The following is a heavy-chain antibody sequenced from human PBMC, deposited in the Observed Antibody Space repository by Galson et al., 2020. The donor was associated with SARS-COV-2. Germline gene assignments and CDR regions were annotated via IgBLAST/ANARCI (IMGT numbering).Heavy chain of an antibody. D-gene: IGHD2-2*01. V-gene: IGHV3-30*02. CDR1: ALMFSTYG. J-gene: IGHJ3*01. CDR3: AKGPGLDHDAGFDV. Sequence: GGSLRLSCAASALMFSTYGMNWVRQAPGKGPEWLALIRYDGNKKYYGSNAKGRFTISRDNSKNTLYLQMNSLTTEDTAAYYCAKGPGLDHDAGFDVWGQGTMV. CDR2: IRYDGNKK.